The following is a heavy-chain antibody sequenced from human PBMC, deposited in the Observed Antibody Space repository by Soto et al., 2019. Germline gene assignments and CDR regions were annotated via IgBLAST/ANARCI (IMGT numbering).Heavy chain of an antibody. CDR3: ARDPVIVATINPLIHWFDP. D-gene: IGHD5-12*01. J-gene: IGHJ5*02. CDR2: ISAYNGNT. CDR1: GYTFTSYG. V-gene: IGHV1-18*01. Sequence: QVQLVQSGAEVKKPGASVKVSCKASGYTFTSYGISWVRQAPGQGLEWMGWISAYNGNTNYAQKLQGRVTMTTETSTSSAYLELRILRSDDTAVYYCARDPVIVATINPLIHWFDPWGQGTLVTVSS.